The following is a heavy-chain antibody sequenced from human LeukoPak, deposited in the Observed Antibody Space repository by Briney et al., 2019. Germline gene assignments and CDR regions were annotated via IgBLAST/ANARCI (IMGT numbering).Heavy chain of an antibody. J-gene: IGHJ4*02. CDR1: GFTFSSYW. CDR3: ARTPMIVVVSFDY. D-gene: IGHD3-22*01. Sequence: GGPLRLSCAASGFTFSSYWMSWVRQAPGKGLEWVANIKQDGGEKYYVDSVKGRFTISRDNAKNSLYLQMNSLRAEATAVYYCARTPMIVVVSFDYWGQGTLVTVSS. CDR2: IKQDGGEK. V-gene: IGHV3-7*01.